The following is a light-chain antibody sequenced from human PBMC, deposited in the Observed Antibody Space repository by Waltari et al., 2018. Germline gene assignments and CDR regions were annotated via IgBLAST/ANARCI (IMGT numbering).Light chain of an antibody. CDR3: QSYDSSLSGV. V-gene: IGLV1-40*01. CDR1: SSNIGAGYE. Sequence: QSVLTQPPSVSGTPGQTVTLSCTGSSSNIGAGYEVHWYQQLPGTAPKLLVSGYDKRPAGVPDRFSGSKSGSSASLAITGLQAEDEADYYCQSYDSSLSGVFGGGTKLTVL. CDR2: GYD. J-gene: IGLJ2*01.